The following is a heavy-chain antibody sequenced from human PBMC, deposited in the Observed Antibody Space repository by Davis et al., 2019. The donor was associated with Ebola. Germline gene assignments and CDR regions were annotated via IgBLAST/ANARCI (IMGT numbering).Heavy chain of an antibody. D-gene: IGHD3-9*01. V-gene: IGHV4-34*01. Sequence: PSETLSLTCAVYGESLTGSYWAWIRQPPGKGLEWIGEISHRGDSNYNPSLKSRTTLSIDTSKRQISLRLNSVTAADTAVYYCARVSVSYWVQITIESYGMDVWGQGTPVTVSS. CDR3: ARVSVSYWVQITIESYGMDV. CDR1: GESLTGSY. CDR2: ISHRGDS. J-gene: IGHJ6*02.